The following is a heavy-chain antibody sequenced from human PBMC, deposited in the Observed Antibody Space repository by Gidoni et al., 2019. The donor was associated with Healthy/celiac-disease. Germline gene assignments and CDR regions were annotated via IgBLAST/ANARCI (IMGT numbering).Heavy chain of an antibody. CDR3: ARDRLDEQLGSFDY. CDR1: GFPFCSDG. V-gene: IGHV3-33*01. Sequence: QVQLGESGGGVVQPGWSLRLSCVAYGFPFCSDGMHWGRQAPGKGLEWVAVIWYDESNKYYADSVKGRFTIARDNSKNTLYLQMNSLRAEDTAVYYCARDRLDEQLGSFDYWGQGTLVTVSS. D-gene: IGHD6-6*01. CDR2: IWYDESNK. J-gene: IGHJ4*02.